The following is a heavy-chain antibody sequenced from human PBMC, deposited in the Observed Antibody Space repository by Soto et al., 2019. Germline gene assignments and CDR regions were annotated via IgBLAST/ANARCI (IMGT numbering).Heavy chain of an antibody. CDR1: GYSFTNYW. CDR3: AKHRALGTADAFDI. V-gene: IGHV5-51*01. CDR2: IYPGDSDT. D-gene: IGHD7-27*01. J-gene: IGHJ3*02. Sequence: GESLKISCKGSGYSFTNYWIGWVRQMPGKGLEWMGIIYPGDSDTRYRPSFQGQVTISADKSISTSYLQWTSLKASDTAMYYCAKHRALGTADAFDIWGQGTMVTVSS.